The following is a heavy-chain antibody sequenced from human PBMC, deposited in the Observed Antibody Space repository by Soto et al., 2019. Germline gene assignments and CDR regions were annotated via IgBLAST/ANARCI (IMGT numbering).Heavy chain of an antibody. V-gene: IGHV3-48*01. CDR2: ISSSSSTI. Sequence: EVQLVESGGGLVQPGGSLRLSCAASGFTFSRYSMNWVRQAPGKGLEWVSYISSSSSTIYYADSVKGRFTISRDNAKNSLYLQMNSLRAEDTAVYYCARDHGLGYYYYMDVWGKGTTVTVSS. CDR3: ARDHGLGYYYYMDV. D-gene: IGHD4-17*01. J-gene: IGHJ6*03. CDR1: GFTFSRYS.